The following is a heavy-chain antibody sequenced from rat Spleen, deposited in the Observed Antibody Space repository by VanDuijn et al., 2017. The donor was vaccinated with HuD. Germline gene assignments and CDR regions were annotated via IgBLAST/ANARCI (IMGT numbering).Heavy chain of an antibody. D-gene: IGHD1-11*01. CDR3: ARRYDFDY. J-gene: IGHJ2*01. CDR1: GFTFTNYD. Sequence: EVRLVESGGGLVQPGRSLKLSCAASGFTFTNYDMAWVRQAPTKGLEWIASISTGGTNTYYRDSVKGRFTISRDNAKSTLYLQMDSLRSEDTATYYCARRYDFDYWGQGVMVTVSS. CDR2: ISTGGTNT. V-gene: IGHV5-25*01.